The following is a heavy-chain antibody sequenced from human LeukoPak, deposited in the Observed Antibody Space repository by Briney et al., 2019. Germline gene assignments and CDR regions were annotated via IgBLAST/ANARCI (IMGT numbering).Heavy chain of an antibody. CDR2: IYHSGST. Sequence: PSGTLSLTCAVSGGSISSSNWWSWIRQPPGKGLEWIGEIYHSGSTNYNPSLKSRVTISVDKSKNQFSLKLSSVTAADTAVYYCARVDLRVATGNWFDPWGQGTLVTVSS. J-gene: IGHJ5*02. D-gene: IGHD5-12*01. CDR1: GGSISSSNW. CDR3: ARVDLRVATGNWFDP. V-gene: IGHV4-4*02.